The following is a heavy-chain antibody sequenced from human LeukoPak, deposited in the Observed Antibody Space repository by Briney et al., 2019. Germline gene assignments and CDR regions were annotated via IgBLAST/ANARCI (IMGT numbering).Heavy chain of an antibody. CDR3: AKDASGYCVDGVCFPLDY. CDR2: IRYEGSNK. V-gene: IGHV3-30*02. CDR1: GFTFSSYG. Sequence: GGSLRLSCAASGFTFSSYGVHWVRQAPGKGLEWVAFIRYEGSNKYYVDSVKGRFTISRDNSKSTLHLQMNSLRVEDTAVYYCAKDASGYCVDGVCFPLDYWGQGTLVTVSS. J-gene: IGHJ4*02. D-gene: IGHD2-8*01.